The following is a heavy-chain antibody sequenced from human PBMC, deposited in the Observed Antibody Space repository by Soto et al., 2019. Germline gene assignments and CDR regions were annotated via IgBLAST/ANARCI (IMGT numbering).Heavy chain of an antibody. J-gene: IGHJ6*02. V-gene: IGHV1-69*12. CDR3: ARSITGTVSYYYGMAV. CDR1: GGTFSSYA. CDR2: IIPIFATA. Sequence: QVQLVQSGAEVKKPGSSVKVSCKASGGTFSSYAISWVRQAPGQGLEWMGGIIPIFATADYAQKFQGRATITADESTSTAYMELSSLRSEDTAVYYCARSITGTVSYYYGMAVWGQGTTVTVSS. D-gene: IGHD1-20*01.